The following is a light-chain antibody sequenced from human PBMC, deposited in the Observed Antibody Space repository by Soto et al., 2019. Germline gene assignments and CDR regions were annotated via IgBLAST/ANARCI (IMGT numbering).Light chain of an antibody. V-gene: IGKV1-39*01. CDR2: AAS. J-gene: IGKJ4*01. CDR1: QSISSS. Sequence: DIQMTQSPSSLSASVGDRVTITCQASQSISSSLNWYQQKPGKAPKLLIYAASSLQSGVPSRFSGSGSGTDFTLTISSLQPEDFATYYCQQSYSTLLTFGGGTKVEIK. CDR3: QQSYSTLLT.